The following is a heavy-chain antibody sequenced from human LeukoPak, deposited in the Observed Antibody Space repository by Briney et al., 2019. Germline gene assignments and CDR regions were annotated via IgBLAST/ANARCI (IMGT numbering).Heavy chain of an antibody. V-gene: IGHV3-74*01. Sequence: GGSLRLSCAASGFVVSSNYLSWVRQAPGKGLVWVSRINSDGSSTSYADSVKGRFTISRDNAKNTLYLQMNSLRAEDTAVYYCAGFVVVPAAEDYWGQGTLVTVSS. CDR3: AGFVVVPAAEDY. J-gene: IGHJ4*02. CDR1: GFVVSSNY. CDR2: INSDGSST. D-gene: IGHD2-2*01.